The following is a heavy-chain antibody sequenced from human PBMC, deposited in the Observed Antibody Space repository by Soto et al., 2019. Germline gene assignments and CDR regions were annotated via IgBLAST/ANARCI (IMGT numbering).Heavy chain of an antibody. V-gene: IGHV3-30*18. CDR2: ISYDGSIK. CDR1: GFTFSSYG. J-gene: IGHJ6*02. CDR3: AKDQGETVVYYYYGMDV. D-gene: IGHD3-16*01. Sequence: QVQLVEPGGGVVQPGRSLRLSCAASGFTFSSYGMHWFRQAPGKGLEWVAVISYDGSIKYYPDSVKGRFTISRDNSKNTLNRQMNSLRAEDTVVYYCAKDQGETVVYYYYGMDVWGRGTTVTVSS.